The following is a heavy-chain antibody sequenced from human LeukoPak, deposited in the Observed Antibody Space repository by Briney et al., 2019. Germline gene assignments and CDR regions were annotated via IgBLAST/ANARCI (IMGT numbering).Heavy chain of an antibody. J-gene: IGHJ4*02. Sequence: GASVKVSCTASGYTFTTYAMHWVRQAPGQGLEWMGWITPSGGTNYPQKFQGRVAVTRDTSITTAYMDLSRLTSDDTAVYYCARDRYGDGFAHFAYWGQGALVTVSS. CDR3: ARDRYGDGFAHFAY. CDR2: ITPSGGT. D-gene: IGHD5-24*01. CDR1: GYTFTTYA. V-gene: IGHV1-2*02.